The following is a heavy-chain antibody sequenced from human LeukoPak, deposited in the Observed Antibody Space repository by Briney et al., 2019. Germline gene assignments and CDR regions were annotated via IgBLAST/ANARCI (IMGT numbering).Heavy chain of an antibody. CDR3: ARPSRSSTSCHYYYYGMDV. D-gene: IGHD2-2*01. CDR2: IIPILGIA. Sequence: SVKVSCKASGGTFSSYAISWVRQAPGQGLEWMGRIIPILGIANYAQKFQGRVTITADKSTSTAYMELSSLRSEDTAVYYCARPSRSSTSCHYYYYGMDVWGQGTTVTVSS. J-gene: IGHJ6*02. CDR1: GGTFSSYA. V-gene: IGHV1-69*04.